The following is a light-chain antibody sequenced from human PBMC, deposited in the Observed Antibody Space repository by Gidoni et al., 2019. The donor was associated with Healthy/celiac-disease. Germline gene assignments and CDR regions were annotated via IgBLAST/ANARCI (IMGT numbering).Light chain of an antibody. CDR1: SSDVGGYNY. V-gene: IGLV2-8*01. CDR2: EVS. CDR3: SSYAGSNNLV. Sequence: QSALTQPPSASGSPGQSVTISCTGTSSDVGGYNYVSWYHQHPGKAPKLMIYEVSKRPSGVPDRFSGSKSGNTASLTVSGLQAEDEADYYCSSYAGSNNLVFGGGTKLTV. J-gene: IGLJ2*01.